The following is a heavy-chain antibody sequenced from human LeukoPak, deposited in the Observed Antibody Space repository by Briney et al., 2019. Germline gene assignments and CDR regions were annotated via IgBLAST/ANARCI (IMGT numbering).Heavy chain of an antibody. Sequence: GSLRLSCAASGFTFSSYGMSWVRQAPGKGLEWVSAISGSGGSTYYADSVKGRFTISRDNSKNTLYLQMNSLRAEDTAVYYCAKHPAAHTYYFDYWGQGTLVTVSS. CDR2: ISGSGGST. CDR1: GFTFSSYG. J-gene: IGHJ4*02. D-gene: IGHD6-25*01. CDR3: AKHPAAHTYYFDY. V-gene: IGHV3-23*01.